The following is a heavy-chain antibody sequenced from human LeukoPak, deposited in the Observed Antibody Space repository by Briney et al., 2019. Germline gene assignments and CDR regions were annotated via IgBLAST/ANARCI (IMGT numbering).Heavy chain of an antibody. J-gene: IGHJ4*02. V-gene: IGHV3-23*01. D-gene: IGHD2-2*01. CDR2: ISGSGGST. Sequence: GGSLRLSCAASGFTFSSYAMSWVRQAPGKGLEWVSAISGSGGSTYYADSVKGRFTISRDNSKNTLYLQMNSLRAEDTAVYHCARGEDVVVPAAINDFDYWGQGTLVTVSS. CDR1: GFTFSSYA. CDR3: ARGEDVVVPAAINDFDY.